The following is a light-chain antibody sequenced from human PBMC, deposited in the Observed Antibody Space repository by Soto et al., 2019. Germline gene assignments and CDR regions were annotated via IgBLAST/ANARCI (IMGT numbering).Light chain of an antibody. CDR3: QQSYSTPYT. CDR2: AAS. V-gene: IGKV1-39*01. CDR1: QSISSY. J-gene: IGKJ2*01. Sequence: DIQMTQSPSTLSASVGDRVTITCRASQSISSYLNWYQQKPGKAPKLLIYAASSLQSGVPSRFGGSGSGTEFTPTISSLQPDDFATYYCQQSYSTPYTFGQGTKVDI.